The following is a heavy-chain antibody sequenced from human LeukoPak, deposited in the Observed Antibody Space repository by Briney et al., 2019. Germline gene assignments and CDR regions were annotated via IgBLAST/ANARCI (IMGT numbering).Heavy chain of an antibody. CDR2: INPSGGST. J-gene: IGHJ6*03. CDR1: GYTFTSYY. Sequence: GASVKVSCKASGYTFTSYYMHWVRQAPGQGLEWMGIINPSGGSTSYAQKFQGRVTMTRDTSTSTVYMELSSLRSEDTAVYYCARDWAGIAAAGKDHSYDYYYYMDVWGKGTTVTVSS. V-gene: IGHV1-46*01. D-gene: IGHD6-13*01. CDR3: ARDWAGIAAAGKDHSYDYYYYMDV.